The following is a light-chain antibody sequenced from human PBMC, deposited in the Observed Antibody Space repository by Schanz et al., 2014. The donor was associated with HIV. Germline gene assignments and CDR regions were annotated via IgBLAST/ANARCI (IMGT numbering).Light chain of an antibody. V-gene: IGLV2-14*01. CDR3: SSYTSSSPLGV. Sequence: QSALTQPASVSGSPGQSITISCTGTSSDFGKYNYVSWYQQHPGKAPKLIIHDVSNRPSGVSNRFSGSKSGNTASLTISELRAEDEADYYCSSYTSSSPLGVFGTGTKLTVL. J-gene: IGLJ1*01. CDR1: SSDFGKYNY. CDR2: DVS.